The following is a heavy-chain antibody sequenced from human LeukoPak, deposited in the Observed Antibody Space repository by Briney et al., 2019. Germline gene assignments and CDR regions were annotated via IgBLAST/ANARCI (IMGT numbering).Heavy chain of an antibody. V-gene: IGHV1-2*02. CDR2: INPNSGGT. CDR1: GYTFTGYY. D-gene: IGHD3-22*01. J-gene: IGHJ2*01. Sequence: AASVKVSCKASGYTFTGYYMHWVRQAPGQGLEWMGWINPNSGGTNYAQKFQGRVTMTRDTSISTAYMELSRLRSDDTAVYYCARDVRLYDSNGHWYFDLWGRGTLVTVSS. CDR3: ARDVRLYDSNGHWYFDL.